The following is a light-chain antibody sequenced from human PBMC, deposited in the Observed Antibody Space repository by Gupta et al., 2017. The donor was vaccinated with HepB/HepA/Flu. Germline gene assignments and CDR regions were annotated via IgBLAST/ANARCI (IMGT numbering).Light chain of an antibody. J-gene: IGKJ4*01. Sequence: DIQLTQSPSFLSASVGDRVNITCRASQAISTYVAWYQQKPGKAPKLLIYGASTLQSGVPSRFSGSGSGPVVTLTISSLQPEDFATYYCQQHNNYPHTFGGGTKVEIK. CDR3: QQHNNYPHT. CDR2: GAS. CDR1: QAISTY. V-gene: IGKV1-9*01.